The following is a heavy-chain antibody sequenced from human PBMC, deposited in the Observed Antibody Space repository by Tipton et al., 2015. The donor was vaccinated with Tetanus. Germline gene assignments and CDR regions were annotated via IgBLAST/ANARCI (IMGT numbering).Heavy chain of an antibody. V-gene: IGHV4-34*01. CDR1: GASFSDYY. Sequence: TLSLTCAVYGASFSDYYWSWIRQPPGKGLEWIGEISPSGNTNYNPSLKSRVTISADTSRNQFSLTLSSVTAADTAVYYCAREPAATGTSLFDYWGQGALVTVSS. CDR3: AREPAATGTSLFDY. D-gene: IGHD6-13*01. J-gene: IGHJ4*02. CDR2: ISPSGNT.